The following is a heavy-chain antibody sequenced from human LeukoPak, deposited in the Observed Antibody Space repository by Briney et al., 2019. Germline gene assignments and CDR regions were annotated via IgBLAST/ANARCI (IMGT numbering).Heavy chain of an antibody. Sequence: PGRSLTLSCATSGFTFRNYGMHWVRQAPGKGLEWVAIIYYDGSNQYYADSVKGRFTPSRDNSKTTLYLQLNSLRAEDTAMYYCARDRGQSYFDYWGQGTLVTVSS. J-gene: IGHJ4*02. CDR1: GFTFRNYG. CDR3: ARDRGQSYFDY. V-gene: IGHV3-33*01. D-gene: IGHD3-10*01. CDR2: IYYDGSNQ.